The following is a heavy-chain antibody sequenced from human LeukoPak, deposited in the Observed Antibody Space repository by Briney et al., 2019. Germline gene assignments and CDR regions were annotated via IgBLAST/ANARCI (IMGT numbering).Heavy chain of an antibody. V-gene: IGHV3-48*04. CDR3: ARRPAYCSSTSCYYDY. J-gene: IGHJ4*02. Sequence: GGSLRLSCAASGFTFSSYSMNWVRQAPGRGLEWVSYISSASGSIYYADSVKGRFTISRDNAKNSLFLQMNSLRAEDTAVYYCARRPAYCSSTSCYYDYWGRGTLVTVSS. D-gene: IGHD2-2*01. CDR2: ISSASGSI. CDR1: GFTFSSYS.